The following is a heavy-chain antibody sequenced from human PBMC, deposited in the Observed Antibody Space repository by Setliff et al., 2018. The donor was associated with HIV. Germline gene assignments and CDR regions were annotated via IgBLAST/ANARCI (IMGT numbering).Heavy chain of an antibody. D-gene: IGHD6-13*01. CDR2: VFYTGGT. CDR1: GGSITSHY. J-gene: IGHJ4*02. Sequence: PSETLSLTCTISGGSITSHYWSWIRQPPGKGLEWIGYVFYTGGTNYRPSLRGRVTISVDTSKNKFSLKMRSVTAADTAVYYCARGAIAAAGDFDYWGQGTLVTVSS. CDR3: ARGAIAAAGDFDY. V-gene: IGHV4-59*11.